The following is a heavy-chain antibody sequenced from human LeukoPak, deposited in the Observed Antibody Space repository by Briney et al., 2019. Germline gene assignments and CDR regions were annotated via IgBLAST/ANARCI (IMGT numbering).Heavy chain of an antibody. V-gene: IGHV3-66*02. J-gene: IGHJ3*01. CDR1: GSTVKRNY. D-gene: IGHD3-22*01. CDR2: IYSGGDT. Sequence: GGSLRLSCAVSGSTVKRNYMSWTRQAPGKGLEWVSVIYSGGDTYYADSVKGRFTISRDNSKNTVYLQMNNLRPEDTAVYYCARLDDSNSRRPENDASDVWGQGTTVTVSS. CDR3: ARLDDSNSRRPENDASDV.